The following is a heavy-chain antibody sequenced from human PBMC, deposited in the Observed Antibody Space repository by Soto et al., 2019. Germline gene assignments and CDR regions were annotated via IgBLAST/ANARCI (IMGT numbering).Heavy chain of an antibody. V-gene: IGHV1-2*02. CDR3: ARDNYGPLDY. D-gene: IGHD3-10*01. J-gene: IGHJ4*02. CDR1: GYSFTAFY. Sequence: QVQLVQSGAEMKKPGASVKVSCRPSGYSFTAFYIHWVRQAPGQGLEWMGWVDPNSGATRNAQNFQGRVTMTRDTSTSTVYMELNWLRSDDTAVYCCARDNYGPLDYWGQGTLVTVSS. CDR2: VDPNSGAT.